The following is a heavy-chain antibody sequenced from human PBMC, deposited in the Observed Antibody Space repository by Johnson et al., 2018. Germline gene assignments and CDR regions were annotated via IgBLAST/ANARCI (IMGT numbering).Heavy chain of an antibody. Sequence: VQLVESGGGLVQPGGSLRLSCVASGFTFSSYAMSWVRQAPGKGLEWVSAISGSGGSPYYADSVKGRFTLSRDNSKNTLYLQMNSLRAEDTAVYYCAKCPVQSRYCSGGSCITLFDYWGQGTLVTVSS. V-gene: IGHV3-23*04. CDR3: AKCPVQSRYCSGGSCITLFDY. J-gene: IGHJ4*02. D-gene: IGHD2-15*01. CDR2: ISGSGGSP. CDR1: GFTFSSYA.